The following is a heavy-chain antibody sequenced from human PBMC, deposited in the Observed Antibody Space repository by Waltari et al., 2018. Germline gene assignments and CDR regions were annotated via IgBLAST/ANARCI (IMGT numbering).Heavy chain of an antibody. D-gene: IGHD3-10*01. CDR2: IYYSGST. V-gene: IGHV4-59*11. J-gene: IGHJ3*02. CDR3: ARDYYGSGSYYDDI. Sequence: QVQLQESGPGLVKPSETLSLTCTVSGGSISSHYWSWIRQPPGKGLEWIGYIYYSGSTNYNPSLKSRVTISVDTSKNQCSLKLSSVTAADTAVYYCARDYYGSGSYYDDIWGQGTMVTVSS. CDR1: GGSISSHY.